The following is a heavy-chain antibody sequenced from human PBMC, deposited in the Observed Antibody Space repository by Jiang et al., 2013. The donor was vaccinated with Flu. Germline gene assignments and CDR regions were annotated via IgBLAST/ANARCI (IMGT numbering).Heavy chain of an antibody. V-gene: IGHV3-23*01. J-gene: IGHJ4*02. CDR2: ISGSGGST. CDR3: AKDRDTARPGDY. D-gene: IGHD5-18*01. CDR1: GFTFSSYA. Sequence: GFTFSSYAMSWVRQAPGKGLEWVSAISGSGGSTYYADSVKGRFTISRDNSKNTLYLQMNSLRAEDTAVYYCAKDRDTARPGDYWGQGTLVTVSS.